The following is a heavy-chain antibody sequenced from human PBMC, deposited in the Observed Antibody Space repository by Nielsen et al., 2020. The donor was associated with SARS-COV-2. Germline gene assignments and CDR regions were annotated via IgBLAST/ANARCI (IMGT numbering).Heavy chain of an antibody. CDR1: GGSISSYY. J-gene: IGHJ4*01. V-gene: IGHV4-59*08. CDR3: SSHRGSYYKFYFDY. D-gene: IGHD1-26*01. Sequence: SETLSLTCTVSGGSISSYYWSWIRQPPGKGLEWIGYIYYSGSTNYNPSLKSRVTISVDTSKNQFSLKLSSVTAADTAVYYCSSHRGSYYKFYFDYWGHGTLVTVSS. CDR2: IYYSGST.